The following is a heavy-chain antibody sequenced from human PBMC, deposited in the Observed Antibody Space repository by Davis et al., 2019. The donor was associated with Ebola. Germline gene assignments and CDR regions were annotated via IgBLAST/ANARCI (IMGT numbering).Heavy chain of an antibody. J-gene: IGHJ2*01. CDR3: AREYYYGSGSYYWYFDL. Sequence: PGGSLRLSCAASGFTFSTYAMSWVRQAPGKGLEWVSTISGSGSSTYYADSVKGRFTISRDNSKNTLYLQMNSLRAEDTAVYYCAREYYYGSGSYYWYFDLWGRGTLVTVSS. CDR1: GFTFSTYA. CDR2: ISGSGSST. D-gene: IGHD3-10*01. V-gene: IGHV3-23*01.